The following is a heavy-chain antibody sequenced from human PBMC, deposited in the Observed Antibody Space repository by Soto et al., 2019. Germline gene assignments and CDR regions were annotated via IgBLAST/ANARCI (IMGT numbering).Heavy chain of an antibody. CDR3: ASDHYDSRGYYYFDY. CDR2: ISSSGSTI. CDR1: GFTFCSCE. J-gene: IGHJ4*02. D-gene: IGHD3-22*01. Sequence: EVQLVESGGGLVQPGGSLRLSCAASGFTFCSCEMNWVRQAPGKGLEWVSYISSSGSTIYYADSVKGRFTISRDNAKNSLYLQMNSLRAEDTAVYYCASDHYDSRGYYYFDYWGQGTLVTVSS. V-gene: IGHV3-48*03.